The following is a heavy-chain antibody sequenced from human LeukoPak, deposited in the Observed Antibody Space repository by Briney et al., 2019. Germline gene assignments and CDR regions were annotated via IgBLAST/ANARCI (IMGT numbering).Heavy chain of an antibody. Sequence: GRSLRLSCAASGFTFSSYGMHWVRQAPGKGLEWVAVIWYDGSSKYYADSVKGRFTISRDNSKNTLYLQMNSLRAEDTAVYYCARDVYYGSGPLGYWGQGTLVTVSS. D-gene: IGHD3-10*01. V-gene: IGHV3-33*01. J-gene: IGHJ4*02. CDR2: IWYDGSSK. CDR1: GFTFSSYG. CDR3: ARDVYYGSGPLGY.